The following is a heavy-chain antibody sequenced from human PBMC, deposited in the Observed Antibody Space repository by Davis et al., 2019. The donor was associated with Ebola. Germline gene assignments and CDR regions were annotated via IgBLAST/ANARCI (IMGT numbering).Heavy chain of an antibody. J-gene: IGHJ6*02. CDR1: GYTFTSYG. CDR2: ISAYNGNT. CDR3: ARGRYSSSWYPYYYYYYGMDV. D-gene: IGHD6-13*01. Sequence: ASVKVSCKASGYTFTSYGISWVRQAPGQGLEWMGWISAYNGNTNYAQKLQGRVTMTTDTSTSTAYMELRSLRSDDTAVYYCARGRYSSSWYPYYYYYYGMDVWGQGTTVTVSS. V-gene: IGHV1-18*01.